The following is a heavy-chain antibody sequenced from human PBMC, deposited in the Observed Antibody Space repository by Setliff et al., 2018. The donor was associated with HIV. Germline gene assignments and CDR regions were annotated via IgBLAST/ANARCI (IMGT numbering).Heavy chain of an antibody. V-gene: IGHV1-2*02. D-gene: IGHD3-10*01. CDR2: INPNSDGT. J-gene: IGHJ3*02. Sequence: ASVKVSCKASGYTFTGYYMHWVRQAPGQGLEWMGWINPNSDGTNYAQKFQGRVTMTRDTSISTAYMELSRLRSDDTAVYYCARRGFRDSDALDIWGQGTMVTVSS. CDR1: GYTFTGYY. CDR3: ARRGFRDSDALDI.